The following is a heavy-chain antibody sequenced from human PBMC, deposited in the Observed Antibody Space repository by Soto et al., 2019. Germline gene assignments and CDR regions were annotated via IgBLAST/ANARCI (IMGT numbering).Heavy chain of an antibody. V-gene: IGHV4-30-4*01. Sequence: QVQLQESGPGLVKPSQTLSLTCTVSGGSISNADYYWSWVRQPPGKGLEWIGYISYSGSSFFNPSLKSRVTMSKDTSKNQFPLRLTSVTAADTAVYYCARAIVVTVGAMDVWGRGTTVTVSS. CDR3: ARAIVVTVGAMDV. CDR1: GGSISNADYY. CDR2: ISYSGSS. D-gene: IGHD5-12*01. J-gene: IGHJ6*02.